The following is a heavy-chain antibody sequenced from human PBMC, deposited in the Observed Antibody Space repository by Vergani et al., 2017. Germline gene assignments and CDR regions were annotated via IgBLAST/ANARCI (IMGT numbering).Heavy chain of an antibody. V-gene: IGHV4-61*01. J-gene: IGHJ5*02. CDR1: GDSISSISSYY. D-gene: IGHD4-17*01. CDR3: SGEINGDYEWTWWFDP. Sequence: QVQLQESGPGLVKPSETLSLTCTVSGDSISSISSYYWSWIRQPPGKGLEWIGYIYNNGITNYNPSLKSRVTISVDTSKNQFSLKLSSVTAADTAVYYCSGEINGDYEWTWWFDPWGQGSLVTVSS. CDR2: IYNNGIT.